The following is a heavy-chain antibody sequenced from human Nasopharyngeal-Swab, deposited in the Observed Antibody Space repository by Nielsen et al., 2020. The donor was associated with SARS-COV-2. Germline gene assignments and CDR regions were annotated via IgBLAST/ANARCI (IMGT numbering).Heavy chain of an antibody. J-gene: IGHJ6*03. CDR3: ARLLIAANGHYMDV. D-gene: IGHD2-15*01. Sequence: WIRQPPGKGLKWIGYIYYSGSTNYNPSLKSRVTISVDTSKNQFSLKLSSVTAADTAVYYCARLLIAANGHYMDVWGKGTTVTVSS. CDR2: IYYSGST. V-gene: IGHV4-59*12.